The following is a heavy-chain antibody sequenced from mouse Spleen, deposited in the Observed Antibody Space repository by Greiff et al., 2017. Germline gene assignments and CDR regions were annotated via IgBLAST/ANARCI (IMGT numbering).Heavy chain of an antibody. J-gene: IGHJ2*01. CDR3: ARSRYGYFPCDY. Sequence: VQLQQSGAELVKPGASVKISCKASGYAFSSYWMNWVKQRPGKGLEWIGQIYPGDGDTNYNGKFKGKATLTADKSSSTAYMQLSSLTSEDSAVYFCARSRYGYFPCDYWGQGTTLTVSS. CDR2: IYPGDGDT. V-gene: IGHV1-80*01. D-gene: IGHD1-2*01. CDR1: GYAFSSYW.